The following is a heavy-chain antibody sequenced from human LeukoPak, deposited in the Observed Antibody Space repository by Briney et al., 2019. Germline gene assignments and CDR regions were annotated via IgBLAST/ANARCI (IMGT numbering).Heavy chain of an antibody. CDR3: ARGGSFVNY. CDR1: GFTFETYE. Sequence: GSLRLSCAASGFTFETYEMNWVRQTPGRGLEWVAYIGSGGSMRYYADSVKGRFTISRTNAKNSLYLQMNSLRAEDTAVYYCARGGSFVNYWGQGTLVTVSS. D-gene: IGHD1-26*01. V-gene: IGHV3-48*03. J-gene: IGHJ4*02. CDR2: IGSGGSMR.